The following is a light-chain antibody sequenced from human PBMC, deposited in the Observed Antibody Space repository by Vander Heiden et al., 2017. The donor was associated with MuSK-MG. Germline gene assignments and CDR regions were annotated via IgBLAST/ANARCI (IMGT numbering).Light chain of an antibody. Sequence: QSVLTQPPSASGTPGQRVTISCSGSSSNIGSNTVNWYQQLPATAPNLLIYRNNQRPSGVPDRFSGSKSGTSASLAISGLQSEDEADYYCAAWDDSLNGPVFGGGTKLTVL. J-gene: IGLJ2*01. CDR1: SSNIGSNT. CDR3: AAWDDSLNGPV. CDR2: RNN. V-gene: IGLV1-44*01.